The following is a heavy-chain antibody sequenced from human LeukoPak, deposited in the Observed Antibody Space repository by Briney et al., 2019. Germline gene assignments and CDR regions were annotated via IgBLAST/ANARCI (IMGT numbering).Heavy chain of an antibody. CDR1: GFTFSIYS. CDR2: ISSSSNYI. J-gene: IGHJ6*04. CDR3: ARDGGGYCSTSSCYPPDV. D-gene: IGHD2-2*01. Sequence: GGSLRLSCAASGFTFSIYSMNWVRQAPGKGLEWFSSISSSSNYIYYADSVKGRFTISRDNAKNSLFLQMNSLRAEDTAVYYCARDGGGYCSTSSCYPPDVWGKGTTVTVSS. V-gene: IGHV3-21*01.